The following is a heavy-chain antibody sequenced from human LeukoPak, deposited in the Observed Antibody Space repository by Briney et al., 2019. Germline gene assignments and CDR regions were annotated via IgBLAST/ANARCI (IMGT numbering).Heavy chain of an antibody. D-gene: IGHD4-23*01. V-gene: IGHV3-74*01. J-gene: IGHJ4*02. CDR1: GFTLSDYW. CDR2: INTDGSVT. Sequence: GGSLRLSCAVSGFTLSDYWMHWVRQASGKGLVWISRINTDGSVTDYADPVKGRFTISRDNAKNTLYLQMNSLITEDTALYYCTRSFGGSGDYWGQGTLVTVSS. CDR3: TRSFGGSGDY.